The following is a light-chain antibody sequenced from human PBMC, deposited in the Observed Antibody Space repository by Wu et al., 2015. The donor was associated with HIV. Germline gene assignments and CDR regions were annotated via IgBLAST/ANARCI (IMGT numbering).Light chain of an antibody. J-gene: IGKJ1*01. CDR2: GAS. CDR3: QQYNAWPPWT. V-gene: IGKV3-15*01. Sequence: IVMTQSPVTLPVSPGERATLSCRASQSVGNNLAWYQQKPGQAPRLLIYGASTRATGIPVRFTGSGSETEFTLTITSLQSEDFAVYYCQQYNAWPPWTFGQGTKVEIK. CDR1: QSVGNN.